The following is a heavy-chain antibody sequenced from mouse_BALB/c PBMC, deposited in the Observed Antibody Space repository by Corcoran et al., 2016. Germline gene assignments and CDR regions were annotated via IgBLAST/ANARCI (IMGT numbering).Heavy chain of an antibody. D-gene: IGHD2-14*01. V-gene: IGHV1S56*01. CDR3: ARGIRYYWYFYV. CDR1: GYTFTSYD. J-gene: IGHJ1*01. Sequence: QVQLQQSGPGLVKTGALVKISCKASGYTFTSYDRSWVKQRPGQGLEWIGWIYPGDGSTKYNEKFKGKTTLTADKSSGTAYMQLSSLTSENSAVYFCARGIRYYWYFYVWGAGTTVTVSS. CDR2: IYPGDGST.